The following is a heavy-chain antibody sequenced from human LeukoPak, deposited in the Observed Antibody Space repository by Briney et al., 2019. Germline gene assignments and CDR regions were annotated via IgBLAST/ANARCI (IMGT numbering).Heavy chain of an antibody. D-gene: IGHD5-18*01. CDR2: TIPIFGTA. J-gene: IGHJ3*02. CDR1: GGTFSSYA. V-gene: IGHV1-69*13. Sequence: SVKVSCKASGGTFSSYAISWVRQAPGQGLEWMGGTIPIFGTAHYAQKFQGRVTITADESTSTAYMELSSLRSEDTAVYYCARYVDTAMVKSAFDIWGQGTMVTVSS. CDR3: ARYVDTAMVKSAFDI.